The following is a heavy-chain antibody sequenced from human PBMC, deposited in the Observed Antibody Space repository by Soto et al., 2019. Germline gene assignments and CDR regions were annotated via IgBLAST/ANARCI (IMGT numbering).Heavy chain of an antibody. V-gene: IGHV3-30-3*01. D-gene: IGHD5-18*01. CDR3: ARDSVEMATAGDY. Sequence: QVQLVESGGGVVQPGRSLRLSCAASGFTFSSYAMHWVRQAPGKGLEWVAVMSYDGSNKYYADSVKGRFTISRDNSKNTLYLQMNSLRAEDTAVYYCARDSVEMATAGDYWGQGTLVTVSS. CDR1: GFTFSSYA. CDR2: MSYDGSNK. J-gene: IGHJ4*02.